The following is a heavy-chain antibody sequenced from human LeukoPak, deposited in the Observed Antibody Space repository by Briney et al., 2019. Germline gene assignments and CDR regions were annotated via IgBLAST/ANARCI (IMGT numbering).Heavy chain of an antibody. CDR1: GFTFSGSA. Sequence: GGSLRLXCAASGFTFSGSAMHWVRQASGKGLEWVGRIRSKANSYATAYAASVKGRFTISRDDSKNTAYLQMNSLKTEDTAVYYCTTVAGGPDYWGQGTLVTVSS. CDR2: IRSKANSYAT. J-gene: IGHJ4*02. V-gene: IGHV3-73*01. CDR3: TTVAGGPDY. D-gene: IGHD6-19*01.